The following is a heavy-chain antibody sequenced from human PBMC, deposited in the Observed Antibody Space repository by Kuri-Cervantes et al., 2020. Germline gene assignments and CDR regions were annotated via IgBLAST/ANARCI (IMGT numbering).Heavy chain of an antibody. CDR2: ISWNSGSI. CDR3: AKDARGYSYGGIDY. V-gene: IGHV3-9*01. CDR1: GFTFSSYD. J-gene: IGHJ4*02. Sequence: SLKISCTVSGFTFSSYDMSWVRQAPGKGLEWVSGISWNSGSIGYADSVKGRFTISRDNAKNSLYLQMNSLRAEDTALYYCAKDARGYSYGGIDYWGQGTLVTVSS. D-gene: IGHD5-18*01.